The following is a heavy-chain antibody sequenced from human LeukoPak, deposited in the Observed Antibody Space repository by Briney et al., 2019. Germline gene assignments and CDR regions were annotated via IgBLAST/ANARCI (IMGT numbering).Heavy chain of an antibody. CDR1: GFTFDDYA. D-gene: IGHD3-10*01. CDR3: AKDFYYGSGSYSYYFDY. CDR2: ISWNSGSI. J-gene: IGHJ4*02. V-gene: IGHV3-9*01. Sequence: SLRLSCAASGFTFDDYAMHWVRQAPGKGLEWVSGISWNSGSISYADSVKGRFTISRDNAKNSLYLQMNSLRAEDTALYYCAKDFYYGSGSYSYYFDYWGQGTLVTVSS.